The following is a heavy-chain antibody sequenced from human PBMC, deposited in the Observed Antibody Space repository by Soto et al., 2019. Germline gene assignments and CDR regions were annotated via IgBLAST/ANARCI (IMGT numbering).Heavy chain of an antibody. D-gene: IGHD2-2*01. CDR3: ARRPAATAS. Sequence: EAQMLESGGGSVQPGGSLRLSCAASGFTFSTYAVAWVRQSPGKGLEWVSSISGSGGDTWYADSVKGRFTISRDNSKNTLYPQMNSLRVEVTAVYYCARRPAATASWGQGTLVTVSS. J-gene: IGHJ5*02. CDR1: GFTFSTYA. V-gene: IGHV3-23*01. CDR2: ISGSGGDT.